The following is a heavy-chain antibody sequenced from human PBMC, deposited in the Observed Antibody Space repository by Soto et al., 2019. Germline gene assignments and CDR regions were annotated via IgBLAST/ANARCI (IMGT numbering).Heavy chain of an antibody. CDR2: IGASGGTT. V-gene: IGHV3-23*01. D-gene: IGHD2-15*01. CDR1: GFTFSNFA. CDR3: AKDVVGSIPDAFDI. Sequence: GGSLRLSCAASGFTFSNFAMTWVRQAPGKGLEWVSGIGASGGTTYYANSVRGRFTISRDNSKNTLYLQMNSLRAEDTAVYYCAKDVVGSIPDAFDIWGQGTLVTVSS. J-gene: IGHJ3*02.